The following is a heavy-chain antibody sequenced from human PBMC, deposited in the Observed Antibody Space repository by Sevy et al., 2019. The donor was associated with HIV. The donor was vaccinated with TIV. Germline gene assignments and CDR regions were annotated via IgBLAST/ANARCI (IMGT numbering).Heavy chain of an antibody. J-gene: IGHJ6*02. CDR2: ISGSGGST. CDR3: AKDRPDYDFWSGYHTFDYYYYGMDV. Sequence: GGSLRLSCAASGFTFSSYAMSWVRQAPGKGLEWVSAISGSGGSTYYADSVKGRFTISRDNSKNTLYLQMNSLRAEDTAVYYCAKDRPDYDFWSGYHTFDYYYYGMDVWGQGTTVTVSS. CDR1: GFTFSSYA. D-gene: IGHD3-3*01. V-gene: IGHV3-23*01.